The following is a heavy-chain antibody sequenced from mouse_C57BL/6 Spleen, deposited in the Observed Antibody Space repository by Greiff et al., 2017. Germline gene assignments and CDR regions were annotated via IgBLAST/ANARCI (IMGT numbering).Heavy chain of an antibody. CDR3: ARSRSEAMDY. Sequence: QVQLQQPGAELVMPGASVKLSCKASGYTFTSYWMHWVKQRPGQGLEWIGEIDPSASYTNYNQKFKGKSTLTVDKSSSTAYMQLSSLTSEDSAVYYCARSRSEAMDYWVKEPQSPSPQ. J-gene: IGHJ4*01. CDR1: GYTFTSYW. V-gene: IGHV1-69*01. CDR2: IDPSASYT.